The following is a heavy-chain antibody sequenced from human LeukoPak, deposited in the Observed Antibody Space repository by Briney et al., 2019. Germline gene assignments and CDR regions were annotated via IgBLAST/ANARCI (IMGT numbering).Heavy chain of an antibody. J-gene: IGHJ4*02. CDR2: INHSGST. D-gene: IGHD3-22*01. V-gene: IGHV4-39*07. Sequence: SETLSLTCTVSGGSISSSSYYWGWIRQPPGKGLEWIGEINHSGSTNYNPSLKSRVTISVDTSKNQFSLKLSSVTAADTAVYYCARRRPLAYYYDSSGYYYRPYYFDYWGQGTLVTVSS. CDR3: ARRRPLAYYYDSSGYYYRPYYFDY. CDR1: GGSISSSSYY.